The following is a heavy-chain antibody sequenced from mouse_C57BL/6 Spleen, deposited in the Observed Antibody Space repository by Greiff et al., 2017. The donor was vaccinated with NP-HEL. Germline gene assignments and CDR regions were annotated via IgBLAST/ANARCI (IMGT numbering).Heavy chain of an antibody. CDR1: GYTFTSYW. V-gene: IGHV1-7*01. D-gene: IGHD1-1*01. J-gene: IGHJ1*03. CDR3: AMYYYGSSWYCDV. Sequence: VQLQQSGAELAKPGASVKLSCKASGYTFTSYWMHWVKQRPGQGLEWIGYINPSSGYTKYNQKFKDKATLTADKSSSTAYMQLSSLTYEDSAVYYCAMYYYGSSWYCDVWGTGTTVTVSS. CDR2: INPSSGYT.